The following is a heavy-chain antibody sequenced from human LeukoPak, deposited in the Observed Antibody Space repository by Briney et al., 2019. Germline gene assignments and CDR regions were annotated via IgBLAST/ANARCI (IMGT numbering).Heavy chain of an antibody. D-gene: IGHD3-22*01. J-gene: IGHJ4*02. CDR3: ARDRSYYSDTGTDY. Sequence: SETLSLTCTVSGGSISSYYWSWIRQPPGKGLEWIGYINYSGSANYNPSLKSRVTISVDTSKNQFSLRLHSVTAADTAVYYCARDRSYYSDTGTDYWGQGALVTVSS. CDR2: INYSGSA. CDR1: GGSISSYY. V-gene: IGHV4-59*12.